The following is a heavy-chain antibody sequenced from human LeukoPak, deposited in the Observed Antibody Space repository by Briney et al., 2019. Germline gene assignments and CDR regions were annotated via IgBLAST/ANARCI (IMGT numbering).Heavy chain of an antibody. CDR2: IYYSGST. Sequence: PSQTLSLTCTVSGGSISSGGYYWSWIRQHPGKGLEWIGYIYYSGSTYYNPSLKSRVTISVDTSKNQFSLKLSSVTAADTAVYYCARIPAEVAGPYYFDYWGQGTLVTVSS. J-gene: IGHJ4*02. D-gene: IGHD6-19*01. CDR3: ARIPAEVAGPYYFDY. CDR1: GGSISSGGYY. V-gene: IGHV4-31*03.